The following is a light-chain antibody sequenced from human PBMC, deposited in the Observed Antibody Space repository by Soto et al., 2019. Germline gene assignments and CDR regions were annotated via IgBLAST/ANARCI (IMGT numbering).Light chain of an antibody. CDR2: DAS. V-gene: IGKV3-20*01. CDR1: QTGRNNY. CDR3: HQYSSSMP. Sequence: EFGLTQSPCTLSLSQGERATLSCRASQTGRNNYLAWYQQKPGQAPRLLIYDASSRATGIPDRFSGGGSGTDFTLTISSLEPEDLAVYYCHQYSSSMPFGGGTKVAIK. J-gene: IGKJ4*02.